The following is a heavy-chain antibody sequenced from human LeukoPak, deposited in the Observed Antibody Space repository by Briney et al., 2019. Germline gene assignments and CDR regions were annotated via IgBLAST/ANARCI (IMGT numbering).Heavy chain of an antibody. V-gene: IGHV4-59*01. Sequence: PSETLSLTCTVSGGSISSYYWSWIRQPPGKGLEWIGYIYYSGSTNYNPSLKSRVTISVDTSKNQFSLKLSSVTAADTAVYYCARGQVAGTGSYHFDYWGQGTLVTVSS. CDR2: IYYSGST. D-gene: IGHD6-19*01. CDR1: GGSISSYY. J-gene: IGHJ4*02. CDR3: ARGQVAGTGSYHFDY.